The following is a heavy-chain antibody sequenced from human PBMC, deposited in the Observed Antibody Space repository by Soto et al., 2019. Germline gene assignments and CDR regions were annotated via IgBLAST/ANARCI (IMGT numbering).Heavy chain of an antibody. Sequence: GGSLRLSCAASGFTFSSYAMSWVRQAPGKGLEWVSAISGSGGSTYYADSVKGRFTISRDNSKNTLYLQMNSLRAEDTAVYYCAKVPRTTVVTPSPSVFDYWGQGTLVTVSS. CDR1: GFTFSSYA. CDR2: ISGSGGST. D-gene: IGHD4-17*01. CDR3: AKVPRTTVVTPSPSVFDY. V-gene: IGHV3-23*01. J-gene: IGHJ4*02.